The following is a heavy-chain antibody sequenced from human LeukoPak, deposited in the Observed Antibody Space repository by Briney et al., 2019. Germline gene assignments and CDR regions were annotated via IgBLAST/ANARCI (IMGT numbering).Heavy chain of an antibody. CDR2: IYYGGST. J-gene: IGHJ4*02. CDR1: GDSISGNYYY. Sequence: PSETLSLTCTVSGDSISGNYYYWGWIRQPPGKGLEWIASIYYGGSTYYNPSLKSRVTISADTSKNQFSLRVTSVTAEGTAVYYCTRHEEYSYGRVNYWGQGTLVTVSS. V-gene: IGHV4-39*01. D-gene: IGHD5-18*01. CDR3: TRHEEYSYGRVNY.